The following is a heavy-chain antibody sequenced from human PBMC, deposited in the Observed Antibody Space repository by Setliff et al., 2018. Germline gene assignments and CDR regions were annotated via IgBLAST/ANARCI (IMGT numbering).Heavy chain of an antibody. Sequence: SETLSLTCTVPGGSISSISYYWGWIRQPPGKGLEWIGTVYDSGTTYYNPSLKSRVTIFVDTSKNQFSLNLNSVTAADTGVYYCASCRYKVPYDYWGQGILVTVSS. CDR2: VYDSGTT. V-gene: IGHV4-39*01. D-gene: IGHD1-1*01. J-gene: IGHJ4*02. CDR1: GGSISSISYY. CDR3: ASCRYKVPYDY.